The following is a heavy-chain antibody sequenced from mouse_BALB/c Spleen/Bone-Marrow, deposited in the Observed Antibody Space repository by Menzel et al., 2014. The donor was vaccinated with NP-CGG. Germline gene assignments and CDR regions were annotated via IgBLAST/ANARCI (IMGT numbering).Heavy chain of an antibody. CDR3: ARRYV. V-gene: IGHV3-6*02. CDR2: ISYDGNN. J-gene: IGHJ1*01. CDR1: GYSITSGYY. Sequence: EVKLQESGPGLVKPSQSLSLTCSVTGYSITSGYYWNWFRQFPGNKLEWMGYISYDGNNNYNPSLKNRISITRDTSKNQFFLNLNSTTTEDTATYYCARRYVWGAGTTVTVSS.